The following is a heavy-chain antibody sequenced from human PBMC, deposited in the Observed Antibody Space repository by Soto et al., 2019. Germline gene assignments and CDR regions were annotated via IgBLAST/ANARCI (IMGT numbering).Heavy chain of an antibody. D-gene: IGHD5-18*01. V-gene: IGHV4-4*02. Sequence: QVQLHESGPGVVKPSGTLSLTCEVSGGSISSSNWWSWVRQTPGKGLEWIGEIFHSGTANYSPSLKRRVTMSVDKAKNLFSLKLTSVTAADTAMYYCARPTGPVTGDAFDIWGQGTLVTVS. CDR3: ARPTGPVTGDAFDI. J-gene: IGHJ3*02. CDR1: GGSISSSNW. CDR2: IFHSGTA.